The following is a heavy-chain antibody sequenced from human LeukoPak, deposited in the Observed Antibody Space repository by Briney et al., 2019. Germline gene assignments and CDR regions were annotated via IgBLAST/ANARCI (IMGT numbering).Heavy chain of an antibody. V-gene: IGHV1-18*01. D-gene: IGHD5-18*01. Sequence: ASVKLSRKASGYTFSIYGISWVRQAPGEGLEWMGWISAYNGNTTYAQNSQSRVTITTDTSTSTPYSLQRSLISGATAVYYCCSVDTALDYWGQGTMVTVSS. CDR1: GYTFSIYG. CDR2: ISAYNGNT. CDR3: CSVDTALDY. J-gene: IGHJ4*02.